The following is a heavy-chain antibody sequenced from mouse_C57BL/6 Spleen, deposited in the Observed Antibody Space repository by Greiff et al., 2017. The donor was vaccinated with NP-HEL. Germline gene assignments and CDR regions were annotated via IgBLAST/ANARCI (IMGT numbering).Heavy chain of an antibody. V-gene: IGHV1-52*01. CDR2: IDPSDSET. Sequence: QVQLKQPGAELVRPGSSVKLSCKASGYTFTSYWMHWVKQRPIQGLEWIGNIDPSDSETHYNQKFKDKATLTVDKSSSTAYMQLSSLTSEDSAVYYCARTYYSNLGYAMDYWGQGTSVTVSS. CDR1: GYTFTSYW. J-gene: IGHJ4*01. CDR3: ARTYYSNLGYAMDY. D-gene: IGHD2-5*01.